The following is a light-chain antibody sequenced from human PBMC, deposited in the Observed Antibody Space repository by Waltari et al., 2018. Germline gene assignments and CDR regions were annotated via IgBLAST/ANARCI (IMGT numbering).Light chain of an antibody. CDR2: VAS. CDR3: QQSYRIPPT. CDR1: ETVSTY. V-gene: IGKV1-39*01. J-gene: IGKJ2*01. Sequence: DIRMTQSQSSLSASVGDRVSITCRASETVSTYVSWYQQKPGKAPNLLIYVASNLQSGVPSRFSGSGSGTDFTLTISSLQVEDFATYYCQQSYRIPPTFGQGTKVEI.